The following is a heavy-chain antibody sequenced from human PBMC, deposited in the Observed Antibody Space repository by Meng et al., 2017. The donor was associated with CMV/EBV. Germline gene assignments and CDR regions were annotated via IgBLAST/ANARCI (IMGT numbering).Heavy chain of an antibody. J-gene: IGHJ4*02. Sequence: GGSLRLSCAASGFTFSSYAMHWVRQAPGKGLEWVAVISYDGSNKYYADSVKGRFTISRDTSKNTLYLQMNSLRAEDTAVYYCARDLLKGGIAARPAGMGYWGQGTLVTVSS. CDR1: GFTFSSYA. CDR3: ARDLLKGGIAARPAGMGY. CDR2: ISYDGSNK. V-gene: IGHV3-30-3*01. D-gene: IGHD6-6*01.